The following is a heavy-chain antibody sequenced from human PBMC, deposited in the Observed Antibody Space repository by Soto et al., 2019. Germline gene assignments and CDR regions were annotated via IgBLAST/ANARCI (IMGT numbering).Heavy chain of an antibody. CDR2: IKQDGSEK. D-gene: IGHD3-16*01. V-gene: IGHV3-7*01. CDR3: AGGGGWVIDS. J-gene: IGHJ4*02. Sequence: EVQLVESGGGLVQPGGSLRLSCAASKFTVSSYWMNWVRQAPGKGLEWVANIKQDGSEKYYVDSVKGRFTISRDNAKNALYLQMNSLRAEDTAVYYCAGGGGWVIDSWGQGALVTVSS. CDR1: KFTVSSYW.